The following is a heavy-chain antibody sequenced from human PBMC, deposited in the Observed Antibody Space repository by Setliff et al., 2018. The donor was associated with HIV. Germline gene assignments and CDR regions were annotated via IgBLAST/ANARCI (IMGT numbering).Heavy chain of an antibody. V-gene: IGHV4-4*08. J-gene: IGHJ3*01. CDR3: ARTGYAFDL. CDR1: GGSMNENH. Sequence: SETLSLTCTVSGGSMNENHWSWIRQSPGKGLEWIAYIHTSGGTYFNPSFVSRVTISIDSSENQFSLKLRSLTAADTAVYFCARTGYAFDLWGPGTMVTVS. CDR2: IHTSGGT.